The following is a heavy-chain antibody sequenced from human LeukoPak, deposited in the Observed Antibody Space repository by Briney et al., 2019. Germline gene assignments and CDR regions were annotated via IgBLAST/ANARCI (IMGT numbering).Heavy chain of an antibody. V-gene: IGHV3-21*01. J-gene: IGHJ4*02. Sequence: KSGGSLRLSCAASGFTFSSYSMNWVRQAPWKGLEWVSSISSSSSYIYYADSVKGRFTISRDNAKNSLYLQMNSLRAEDTAVYYCARESSSWTASDYWGQGTLVTVSS. D-gene: IGHD6-13*01. CDR1: GFTFSSYS. CDR2: ISSSSSYI. CDR3: ARESSSWTASDY.